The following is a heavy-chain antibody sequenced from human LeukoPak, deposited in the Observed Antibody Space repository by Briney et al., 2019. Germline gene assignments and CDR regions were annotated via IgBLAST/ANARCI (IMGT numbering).Heavy chain of an antibody. J-gene: IGHJ4*02. CDR3: ARKILGDQLSDY. Sequence: PGGSLRLSCAASGFTFSSYSMNWVRQAPGKGLEWVSSVSVGGATTYYADSVKGRFTISRDNSKNTLYLQMNSLRAEDTAVYYCARKILGDQLSDYWGQGTLVTVSS. V-gene: IGHV3-23*01. D-gene: IGHD3-16*01. CDR1: GFTFSSYS. CDR2: VSVGGATT.